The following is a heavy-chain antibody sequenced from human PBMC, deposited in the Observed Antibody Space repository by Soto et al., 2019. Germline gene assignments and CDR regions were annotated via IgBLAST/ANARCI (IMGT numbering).Heavy chain of an antibody. Sequence: SETLSLTCAVSGGSISSGGYSWSWIRQPPGKGLEWIGYIYHSGSTYYNPSLKSRVTISVDRSKNQFSLKLSSVTAADTAVYYCARVAELYYFDYWGQGTLVTVSS. CDR2: IYHSGST. CDR1: GGSISSGGYS. J-gene: IGHJ4*02. D-gene: IGHD6-19*01. CDR3: ARVAELYYFDY. V-gene: IGHV4-30-2*01.